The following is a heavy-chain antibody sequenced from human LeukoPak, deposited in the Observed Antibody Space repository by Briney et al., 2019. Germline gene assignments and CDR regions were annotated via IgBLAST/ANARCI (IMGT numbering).Heavy chain of an antibody. D-gene: IGHD2-2*01. J-gene: IGHJ5*02. CDR1: GFTFSSYG. CDR3: AAGSTSSAFDP. V-gene: IGHV3-30*03. Sequence: GGSLRLSCAASGFTFSSYGMHWVRQAPGKGLEWVAVISYDGSNKYYADSVKGRFTISRDNSKNTLYLQMNSLRAEDTAVYYCAAGSTSSAFDPWGQGTLVTVSS. CDR2: ISYDGSNK.